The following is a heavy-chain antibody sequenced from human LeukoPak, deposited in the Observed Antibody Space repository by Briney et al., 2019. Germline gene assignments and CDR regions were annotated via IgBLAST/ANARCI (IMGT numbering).Heavy chain of an antibody. CDR1: TYSFTTYW. D-gene: IGHD5-12*01. J-gene: IGHJ4*02. CDR2: IHPGDSDT. V-gene: IGHV5-51*01. Sequence: GESLKISCKGSTYSFTTYWIAWVRQMPGKGLEWMGIIHPGDSDTRYSPSFQGQVTISADKSINTAYLQWSSLKASDTAMYYCARSLATTYYFDYWGQGTLVTVSS. CDR3: ARSLATTYYFDY.